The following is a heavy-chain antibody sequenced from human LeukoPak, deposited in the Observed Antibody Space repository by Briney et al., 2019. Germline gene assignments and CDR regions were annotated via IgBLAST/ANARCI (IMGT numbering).Heavy chain of an antibody. J-gene: IGHJ4*02. V-gene: IGHV3-23*01. CDR3: AKESRSFPHFDY. CDR1: GFTFSSHA. CDR2: ISGNGGST. Sequence: GGSLRLSCAASGFTFSSHAMSWVRQAPGKGLQWVSAISGNGGSTYYADSVKGRFTISRDNSKNTLYLQMNSLRAEDSAIYYCAKESRSFPHFDYWGQGTLVTVSS. D-gene: IGHD5/OR15-5a*01.